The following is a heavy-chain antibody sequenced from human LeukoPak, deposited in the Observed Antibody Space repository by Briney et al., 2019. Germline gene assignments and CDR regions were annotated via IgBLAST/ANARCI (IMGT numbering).Heavy chain of an antibody. CDR3: ARSYGYGTNFDY. V-gene: IGHV4-31*03. CDR1: GCSVSSRSYS. CDR2: MYYRGST. J-gene: IGHJ4*02. Sequence: SETLSLTCTVSGCSVSSRSYSWGRFPPPPGKGLEWIGYMYYRGSTYYNPSLKSRVTISVDTSKNQFSLKLSSVTAADTAVYYCARSYGYGTNFDYWGQGTLVTVSS. D-gene: IGHD5-18*01.